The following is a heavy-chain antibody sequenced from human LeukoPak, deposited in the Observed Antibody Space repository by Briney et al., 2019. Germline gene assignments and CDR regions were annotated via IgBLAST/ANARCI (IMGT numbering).Heavy chain of an antibody. D-gene: IGHD4-17*01. CDR2: IYYSGNT. V-gene: IGHV4-39*07. CDR1: GDSISTSNSY. J-gene: IGHJ4*02. Sequence: SETLSLTCTVSGDSISTSNSYWGWIRQPPGKGLEWIGSIYYSGNTYYNASLKSRVTISVDSSTNHFSLRLTSVTAADTAIYYCAAMTTVTMYSYFFDSWGQGTLLTVSS. CDR3: AAMTTVTMYSYFFDS.